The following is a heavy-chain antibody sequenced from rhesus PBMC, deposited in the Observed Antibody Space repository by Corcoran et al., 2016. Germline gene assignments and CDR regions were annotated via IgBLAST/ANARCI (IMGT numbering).Heavy chain of an antibody. CDR1: GYSISSNY. V-gene: IGHV4S11*01. J-gene: IGHJ2*01. D-gene: IGHD3-28*01. CDR3: ASSPGYYWYFDL. CDR2: IYGSGSST. Sequence: QVQLQESGPGLVKPSETLSLTCAVSGYSISSNYWSWIRQPPGKGLAWIGYIYGSGSSTNYNPSLKSRVTLSVDTSKNQLSLKLSSVTAADTAVYYCASSPGYYWYFDLWGPGTPITISS.